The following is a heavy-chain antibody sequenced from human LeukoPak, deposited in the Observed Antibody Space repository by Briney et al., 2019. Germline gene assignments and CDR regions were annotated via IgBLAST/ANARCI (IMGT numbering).Heavy chain of an antibody. CDR3: AKDGFGELFVDY. CDR1: GFTFSSYA. V-gene: IGHV3-23*01. D-gene: IGHD3-10*01. Sequence: GGSLRLSCAASGFTFSSYAMSWVRQAPGKGLEWVSAISGSGGSTYYADSVKGRFTVSRDNSKNTLYLQMNSLRAEDTAVYYCAKDGFGELFVDYWGQGTLVTVSS. CDR2: ISGSGGST. J-gene: IGHJ4*02.